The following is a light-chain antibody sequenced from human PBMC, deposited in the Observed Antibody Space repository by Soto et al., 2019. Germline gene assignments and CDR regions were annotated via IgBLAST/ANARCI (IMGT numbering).Light chain of an antibody. J-gene: IGKJ1*01. Sequence: EIVMTQSPATLSVSPGARATLSCRASQTISTNLAWYQHKPGRPPSLLIYGAATRATGVPARFSGSWSGTLFTLTIASLQSEDFAVYYCQQYNTWTWTFGQGTKVDIK. CDR1: QTISTN. CDR3: QQYNTWTWT. V-gene: IGKV3-15*01. CDR2: GAA.